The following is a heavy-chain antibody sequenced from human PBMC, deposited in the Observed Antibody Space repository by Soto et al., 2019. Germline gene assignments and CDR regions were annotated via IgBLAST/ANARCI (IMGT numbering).Heavy chain of an antibody. V-gene: IGHV4-4*02. CDR2: MHHSGSI. D-gene: IGHD1-1*01. CDR1: GDSISNNKW. J-gene: IGHJ4*02. CDR3: ARHDNMTLGSQYLDS. Sequence: QVQLQESGPGLVKPSGTLSLTCSVSGDSISNNKWWSWVRQPPGKGLKWIGEMHHSGSIHYHASLKSRATLSVTKSRNQFSLQLASGTAADTALYFWARHDNMTLGSQYLDSWGPGTLVTVSS.